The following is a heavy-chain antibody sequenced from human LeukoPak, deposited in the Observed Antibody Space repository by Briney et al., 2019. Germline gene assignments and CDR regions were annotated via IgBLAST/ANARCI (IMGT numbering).Heavy chain of an antibody. J-gene: IGHJ4*02. V-gene: IGHV3-7*01. CDR1: GFTFGDYA. CDR2: IKQDGSEK. CDR3: ASTGSSSDLFDY. D-gene: IGHD6-6*01. Sequence: GRSLRLSCTASGFTFGDYAMSWVRQAPGKGLEWVANIKQDGSEKYYVDSVKGRFTISRDNAKNSLYLQMNSLRAEDTAVYYCASTGSSSDLFDYWGQGTLVTVSS.